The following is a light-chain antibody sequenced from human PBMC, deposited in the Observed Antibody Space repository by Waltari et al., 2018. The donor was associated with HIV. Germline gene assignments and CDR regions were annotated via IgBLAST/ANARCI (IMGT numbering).Light chain of an antibody. V-gene: IGLV3-21*04. CDR3: QVWDSGSDHV. Sequence: SYVLTQPPSISVAPGKPAKLTCGGNNIGNRDVHWYQQKPGQAPILVIVDDDLRPSGIPERFSGSNSDNTATLTINRVEVGDEADYYCQVWDSGSDHVFGSGTTVTVL. CDR2: DDD. CDR1: NIGNRD. J-gene: IGLJ1*01.